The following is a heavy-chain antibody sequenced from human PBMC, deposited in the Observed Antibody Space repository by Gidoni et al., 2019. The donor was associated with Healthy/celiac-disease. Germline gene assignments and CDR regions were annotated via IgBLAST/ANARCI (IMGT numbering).Heavy chain of an antibody. V-gene: IGHV1-2*02. Sequence: QVQLVQSGAGVTKPGPSVKVSCTASVYTCTGYYMHWVGQAPGQGLEWMGWINPNSGGTNYAQKFQGRVTMTRDTSISTAYMELSRLRSDDTAVYYCARVGYQLPQNGFDPWGQGTLVTVSS. CDR2: INPNSGGT. CDR3: ARVGYQLPQNGFDP. D-gene: IGHD2-2*01. CDR1: VYTCTGYY. J-gene: IGHJ5*02.